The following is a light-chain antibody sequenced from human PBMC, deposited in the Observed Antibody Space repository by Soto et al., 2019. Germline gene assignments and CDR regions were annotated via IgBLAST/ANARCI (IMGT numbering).Light chain of an antibody. Sequence: DIVMTQSPDSLAVSLGEGVTINCKSSQSVLYSSNNKNYLAWYQQKPGQHPKLLIYWESTRESGAPDRFGGSGSGTDFTLNISRVEAEDVGVYDRMQTTQLITFGQGTRVDIK. CDR1: QSVLYSSNNKNY. V-gene: IGKV4-1*01. CDR3: MQTTQLIT. J-gene: IGKJ5*01. CDR2: WES.